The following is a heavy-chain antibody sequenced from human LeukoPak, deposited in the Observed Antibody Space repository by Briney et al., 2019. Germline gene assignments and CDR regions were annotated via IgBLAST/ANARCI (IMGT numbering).Heavy chain of an antibody. D-gene: IGHD6-13*01. CDR1: GYTFTSYY. V-gene: IGHV1-46*01. J-gene: IGHJ4*02. CDR2: INPSGGST. CDR3: AGELEAQQQPSDY. Sequence: ASVKVSCEASGYTFTSYYMHWLRQAPGQGLEWMGIINPSGGSTSYAQKFQGRVTMTRDTSTSTVYMELSSLRSEDTAVYYCAGELEAQQQPSDYWGQGTLVTVSS.